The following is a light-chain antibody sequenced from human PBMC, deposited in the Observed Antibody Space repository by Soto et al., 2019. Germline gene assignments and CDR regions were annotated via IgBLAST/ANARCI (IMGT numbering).Light chain of an antibody. J-gene: IGKJ2*01. V-gene: IGKV3-20*01. CDR2: GAS. CDR1: QSVSCSD. CDR3: QQYGSSPLYT. Sequence: IVLTQSPGTLSLSPGDRATLSCRASQSVSCSDFAWYQQKAAQAPRLLIYGASSRATGIPDRFSGSGSGTDFTLTISRLEPEDFAVYYCQQYGSSPLYTFGQGTKLEI.